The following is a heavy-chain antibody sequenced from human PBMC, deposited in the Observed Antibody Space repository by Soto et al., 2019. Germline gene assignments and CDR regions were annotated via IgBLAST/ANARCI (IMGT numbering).Heavy chain of an antibody. Sequence: EVQLLESGGGLVQPGGSLRLSCAASGFTFSSYAMSWVRQAPGKGLEWVSAISGSGGSTYYADSEKGRFTISRDNSKNTLYLQMNSLRAEDTAVYYCAKAGTDSYGYEVYYFDYWGQGTLVTVSS. CDR2: ISGSGGST. J-gene: IGHJ4*02. V-gene: IGHV3-23*01. D-gene: IGHD5-18*01. CDR1: GFTFSSYA. CDR3: AKAGTDSYGYEVYYFDY.